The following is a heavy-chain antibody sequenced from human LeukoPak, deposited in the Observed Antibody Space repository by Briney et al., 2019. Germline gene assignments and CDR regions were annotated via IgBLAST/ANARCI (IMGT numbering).Heavy chain of an antibody. J-gene: IGHJ4*02. Sequence: SVKLSCKASGYTFTSYGISWVRHAPGQGLERMGCISAYNGNTTYAKKLQGRVTMTTDTSTSTAYMELRSLRSDDTAVYYCARDRTYYYGSGSDYWGQGTLVTVSS. D-gene: IGHD3-10*01. CDR3: ARDRTYYYGSGSDY. CDR1: GYTFTSYG. CDR2: ISAYNGNT. V-gene: IGHV1-18*04.